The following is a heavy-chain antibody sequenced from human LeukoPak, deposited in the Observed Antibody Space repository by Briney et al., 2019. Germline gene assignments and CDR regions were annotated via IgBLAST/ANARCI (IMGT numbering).Heavy chain of an antibody. CDR1: GFTFSTYA. V-gene: IGHV3-20*04. Sequence: GGSLRLSCAASGFTFSTYAMSWVRQAPGKGLEWVSGINWNGGSTGYADSVKGRFTISRDNAKNSLYLQMNSLRAEDTALYYCARDEEGGSYPLDYWGQGTLVTVSS. J-gene: IGHJ4*02. CDR3: ARDEEGGSYPLDY. D-gene: IGHD1-26*01. CDR2: INWNGGST.